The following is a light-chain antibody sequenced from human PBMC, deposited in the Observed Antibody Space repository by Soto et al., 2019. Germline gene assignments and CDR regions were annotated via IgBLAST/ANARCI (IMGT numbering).Light chain of an antibody. CDR2: AAS. CDR3: QQRSSWPRIT. J-gene: IGKJ5*01. Sequence: DIQMTQSPSSLSASVGDRVTITFRASQSISSYLNWYQEKPGKAPKLLIYAASSLQSGVPSRFSGSGSGTDFTLTISSLEPEDFAVYYCQQRSSWPRITFGQGTRLEIK. CDR1: QSISSY. V-gene: IGKV1-39*01.